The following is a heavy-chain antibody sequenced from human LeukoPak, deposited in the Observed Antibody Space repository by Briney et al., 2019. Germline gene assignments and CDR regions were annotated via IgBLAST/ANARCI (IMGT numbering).Heavy chain of an antibody. J-gene: IGHJ4*02. D-gene: IGHD6-13*01. Sequence: PSETLSLTCAVYGGSFSGYYWSWIRQPPGKGLEWIGEINHSGSTNYNPSLKSRVTISVDTSKNQLSLKLSSVTAADTAVYYCAGGVAAAGIPRGWGQGTLVTVSS. CDR2: INHSGST. CDR3: AGGVAAAGIPRG. CDR1: GGSFSGYY. V-gene: IGHV4-34*01.